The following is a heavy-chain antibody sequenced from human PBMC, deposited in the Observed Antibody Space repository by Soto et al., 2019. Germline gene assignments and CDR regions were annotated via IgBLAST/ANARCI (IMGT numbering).Heavy chain of an antibody. V-gene: IGHV1-69*01. J-gene: IGHJ6*02. CDR3: ARDSRDCSSTSCYPYYYYYGMDV. D-gene: IGHD2-2*01. Sequence: QVQLVQSGAEVKKPGSSVKVSCKASGGTFSSYAISWVRQAPGQGLEWMGGIIPIFGTANYAQKFQGRVTITADESTSTAYMERSSLRSEDTAVYYCARDSRDCSSTSCYPYYYYYGMDVWGQGTTVTVSS. CDR1: GGTFSSYA. CDR2: IIPIFGTA.